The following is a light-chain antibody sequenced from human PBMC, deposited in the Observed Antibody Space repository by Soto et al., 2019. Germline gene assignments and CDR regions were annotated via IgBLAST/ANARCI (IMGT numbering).Light chain of an antibody. CDR2: GAS. CDR3: QQYGSSLWT. Sequence: PGXSASATRWARKGVRSRYIDWSQQKPGPAPRFYIYGASSRAHGSPDRFSGSGSETDFTRTISRLEPEDFAVYYGQQYGSSLWTFGQGTKVDI. CDR1: KGVRSRY. J-gene: IGKJ1*01. V-gene: IGKV3-20*01.